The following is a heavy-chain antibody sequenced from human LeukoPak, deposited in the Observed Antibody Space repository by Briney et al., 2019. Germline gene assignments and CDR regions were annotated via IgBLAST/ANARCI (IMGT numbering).Heavy chain of an antibody. CDR2: IYYSGST. CDR1: GGSISSYY. CDR3: ARDKRAEYFQH. J-gene: IGHJ1*01. Sequence: SETLSLTCTVSGGSISSYYWSWIRQPPGKGLEWIGYIYYSGSTNYNPSLKSRVTISVDTSKNQFSLKLSSVTAADTAVYYCARDKRAEYFQHWGQGTLVTVSS. V-gene: IGHV4-59*01.